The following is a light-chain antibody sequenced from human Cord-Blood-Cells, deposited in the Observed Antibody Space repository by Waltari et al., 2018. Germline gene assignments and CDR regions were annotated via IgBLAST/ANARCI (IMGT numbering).Light chain of an antibody. J-gene: IGKJ2*01. V-gene: IGKV1-5*01. Sequence: DIQMTQSPSTLSASVGDRVTITCRASQSISSWLAWYQQKPGKAPKLLIYDASSLESGVPARFSGSGSGTEFTLNISRLQPDEFATYYCQQYNSYSYTFGQGTKLEIK. CDR2: DAS. CDR1: QSISSW. CDR3: QQYNSYSYT.